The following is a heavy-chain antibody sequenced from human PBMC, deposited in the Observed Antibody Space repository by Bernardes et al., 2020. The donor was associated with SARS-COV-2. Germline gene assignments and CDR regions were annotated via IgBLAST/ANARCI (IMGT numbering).Heavy chain of an antibody. J-gene: IGHJ3*01. CDR1: GSTSVTSP. V-gene: IGHV3-21*01. CDR3: ARDVGGTDWRFGFDV. CDR2: ISGLGMYI. Sequence: GGSLKLSCVPSGSTSVTSPFSWFPQAPGKGLDWVSSISGLGMYIYYGDSVRGRFTTSTDNTRTSVFLQMERLRAEDTAVYYCARDVGGTDWRFGFDVWGPGTKV. D-gene: IGHD3-9*01.